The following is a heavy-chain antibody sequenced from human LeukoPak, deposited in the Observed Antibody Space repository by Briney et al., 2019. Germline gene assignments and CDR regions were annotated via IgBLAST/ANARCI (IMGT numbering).Heavy chain of an antibody. CDR2: ISGSGGST. Sequence: PGGSLRPSCAASGFTFSSYAMSWVRQAPGKGLEWVSAISGSGGSTYYADSVKGRFTISRDNSKNTLYLQMNSLRAEDTAVYYCAKDPYIQYYYDSSGYYFDYWGQGTLVTVSS. CDR3: AKDPYIQYYYDSSGYYFDY. V-gene: IGHV3-23*01. CDR1: GFTFSSYA. J-gene: IGHJ4*02. D-gene: IGHD3-22*01.